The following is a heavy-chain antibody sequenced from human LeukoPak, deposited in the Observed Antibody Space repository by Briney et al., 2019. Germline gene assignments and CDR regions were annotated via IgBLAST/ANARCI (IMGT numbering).Heavy chain of an antibody. CDR3: ARDPSIMITFGSPPESYWFDP. V-gene: IGHV1-18*01. D-gene: IGHD3-16*01. J-gene: IGHJ5*02. CDR2: ISAYNGNT. Sequence: ASVKVSCKASGYTFTSYGISWVRQAPGQGLEWMGWISAYNGNTNYAQKLQGRVTMTTDTSTSTAYMELRSLRSDDTAVYYCARDPSIMITFGSPPESYWFDPWGQGTLVTVSS. CDR1: GYTFTSYG.